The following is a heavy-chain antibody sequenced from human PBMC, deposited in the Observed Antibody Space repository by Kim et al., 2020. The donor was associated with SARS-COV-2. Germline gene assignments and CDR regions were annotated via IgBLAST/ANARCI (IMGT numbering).Heavy chain of an antibody. Sequence: GGSLRLSCVASGFNFHDYGMSWVRQTPGKGLEWVSGINWNGGSTGYADSVKGRFTISRDNAKNSLYLQMNSLRAEDTALYHCARGLGTMIVVVNAFDIWGQGTMVTVSS. J-gene: IGHJ3*02. CDR2: INWNGGST. V-gene: IGHV3-20*01. D-gene: IGHD3-22*01. CDR1: GFNFHDYG. CDR3: ARGLGTMIVVVNAFDI.